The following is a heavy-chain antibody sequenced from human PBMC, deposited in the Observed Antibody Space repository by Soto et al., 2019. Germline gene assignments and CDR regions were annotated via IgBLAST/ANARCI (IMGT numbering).Heavy chain of an antibody. D-gene: IGHD6-19*01. CDR1: GYTFTRYD. CDR2: MNPNSGNT. V-gene: IGHV1-8*01. CDR3: ARTGRIAGSGWYNWFDP. Sequence: QVQLVQSGAEVKKPGASVKVSCKASGYTFTRYDINWVRQATGQGLEWMGWMNPNSGNTGYAQKFQGRVTMTRNTSISTAYMELSSLRSEDTAVYYCARTGRIAGSGWYNWFDPWGQGTLVTVSS. J-gene: IGHJ5*02.